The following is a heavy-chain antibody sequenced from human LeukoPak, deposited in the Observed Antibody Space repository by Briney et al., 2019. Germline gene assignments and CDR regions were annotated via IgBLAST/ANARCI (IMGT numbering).Heavy chain of an antibody. Sequence: GASVKVSCKASGYTFTVYYMHWVRQAPGQGLEWMGWINPNSGGTNYAQKFQGRVTMTRDTSISTAYMELSRLRSDDTAVYYCARVGSGYSSGPFDYWGQGTLVTVSS. CDR1: GYTFTVYY. V-gene: IGHV1-2*02. CDR3: ARVGSGYSSGPFDY. J-gene: IGHJ4*02. D-gene: IGHD6-19*01. CDR2: INPNSGGT.